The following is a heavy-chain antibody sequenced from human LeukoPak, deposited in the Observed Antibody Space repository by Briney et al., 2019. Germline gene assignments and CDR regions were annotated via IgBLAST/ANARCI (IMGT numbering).Heavy chain of an antibody. D-gene: IGHD2-21*01. CDR1: GGSIGSGSYY. Sequence: SETLSLTCTVSGGSIGSGSYYWSWIRQPAGKGLEWIGRIYTSGSTNFNPSLKSRVTISVDTSKNQFSLKLSSVTAADTAVYYCARVEVMSYYYYMDVWGKGTTVTISS. CDR2: IYTSGST. CDR3: ARVEVMSYYYYMDV. V-gene: IGHV4-61*02. J-gene: IGHJ6*03.